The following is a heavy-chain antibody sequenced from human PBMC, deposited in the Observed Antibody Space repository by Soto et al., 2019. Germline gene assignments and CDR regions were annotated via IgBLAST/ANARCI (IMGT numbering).Heavy chain of an antibody. CDR1: GFTFSSCA. CDR2: ISYDGSNK. Sequence: QVQLVESGGGVVQPGRSLRLSCAASGFTFSSCAMHWVRQAPGKGLEWVALISYDGSNKYYADSVKGRFTISRDNSKNTLYLQMNSLRAEDTAVYYCARDKRDLRFAEWSYYFDYWGQGTLVTVSS. CDR3: ARDKRDLRFAEWSYYFDY. D-gene: IGHD3-3*01. V-gene: IGHV3-30-3*01. J-gene: IGHJ4*02.